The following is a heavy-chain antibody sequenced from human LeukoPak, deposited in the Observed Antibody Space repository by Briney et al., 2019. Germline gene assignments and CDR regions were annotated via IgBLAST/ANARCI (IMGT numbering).Heavy chain of an antibody. CDR1: GFTFDDYG. V-gene: IGHV3-7*01. Sequence: GGSLRLSCAASGFTFDDYGMSWVRQAPGKGLEWVANINLDGREKYYVDSVKGRFTISRDNTKNSLYLQMNSLRAEDTAMYYCARDPDSFDYWGQGTLVTVSS. CDR3: ARDPDSFDY. J-gene: IGHJ4*02. CDR2: INLDGREK.